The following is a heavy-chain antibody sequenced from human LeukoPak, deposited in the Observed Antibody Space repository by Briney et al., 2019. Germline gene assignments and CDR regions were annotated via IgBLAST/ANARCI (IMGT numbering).Heavy chain of an antibody. V-gene: IGHV3-66*02. J-gene: IGHJ3*02. Sequence: GGSLRLSCAASGFTFSSYSMNWVRQAPGKGLEWVSFIYSDNTHYSDSVKGRFTISRDNSKNTLYLQMNSLRAEDTAVYYCARARSSYGYGDAFDIWGQGTMVTVSS. D-gene: IGHD5-18*01. CDR1: GFTFSSYS. CDR2: IYSDNT. CDR3: ARARSSYGYGDAFDI.